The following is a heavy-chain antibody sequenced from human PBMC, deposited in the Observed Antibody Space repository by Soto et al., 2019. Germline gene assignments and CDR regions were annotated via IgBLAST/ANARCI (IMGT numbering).Heavy chain of an antibody. J-gene: IGHJ1*01. Sequence: GSRRHSGTGSAFTLGCRDRPSVSQAPGKGLEWISYISSSGSTTYYASSVEGRFTISRDNANNSVYLQMDSLRAEDTALYYCTRAAWFPDLSSYSGQRAPVTGSS. D-gene: IGHD3-10*01. CDR3: TRAAWFPDLSSY. V-gene: IGHV3-48*03. CDR2: ISSSGSTT. CDR1: AFTLGCRD.